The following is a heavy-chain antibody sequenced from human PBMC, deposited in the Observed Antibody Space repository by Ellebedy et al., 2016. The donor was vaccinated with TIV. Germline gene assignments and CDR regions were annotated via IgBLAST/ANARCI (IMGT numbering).Heavy chain of an antibody. D-gene: IGHD6-19*01. CDR2: INPDNGYT. CDR1: GYTFTKYH. CDR3: ARVSGWSPGECFDF. V-gene: IGHV1-3*01. J-gene: IGHJ3*01. Sequence: AASVKVSCNASGYTFTKYHMHWVRQAPGQRLEWIGRINPDNGYTRYSQKFQGRVNMTRDTSASTGNMELSSLRFEDTAGYYCARVSGWSPGECFDFWGQGTMISVSS.